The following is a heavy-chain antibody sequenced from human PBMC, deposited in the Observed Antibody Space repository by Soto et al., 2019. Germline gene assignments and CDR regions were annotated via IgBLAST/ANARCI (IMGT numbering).Heavy chain of an antibody. J-gene: IGHJ6*02. CDR3: ARDRLRYNWNDFPYYYYGMDV. D-gene: IGHD1-1*01. Sequence: GGSLRLSCAASGFTFSSYAMHWVRQAPGNGLEWVAVISYDGSNKYYADSVKGRFTISRDNSKNTLYLQMNSLRAEDTAVYYCARDRLRYNWNDFPYYYYGMDVWGQGTTVTVSS. CDR1: GFTFSSYA. V-gene: IGHV3-30-3*01. CDR2: ISYDGSNK.